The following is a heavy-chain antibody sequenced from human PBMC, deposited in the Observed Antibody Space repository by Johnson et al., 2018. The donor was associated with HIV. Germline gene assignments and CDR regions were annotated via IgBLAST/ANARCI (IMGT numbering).Heavy chain of an antibody. V-gene: IGHV3-30-3*01. CDR3: AKVGATVITPRGEAFDI. D-gene: IGHD4-23*01. Sequence: VQLVESGGGVVQPGRSLRLSCAASGFTFSSYAMHWVRQAPGKGLEWVAVISYDGSNKYYADSVKGRFTISRDNSKNTLYLQMNSLRAEDTAVYYCAKVGATVITPRGEAFDIWA. CDR2: ISYDGSNK. CDR1: GFTFSSYA. J-gene: IGHJ3*02.